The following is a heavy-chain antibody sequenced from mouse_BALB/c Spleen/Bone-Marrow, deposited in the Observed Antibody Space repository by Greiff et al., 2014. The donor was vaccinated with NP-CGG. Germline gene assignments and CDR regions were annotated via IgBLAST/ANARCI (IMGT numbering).Heavy chain of an antibody. J-gene: IGHJ4*01. Sequence: QVQLQQSGPDLVAPSQSLSITCTVSGFSLTSYGVHWVRQPPGKGLEWLVVIRSDGSTTYNSALKSRLSISKDNSKSQVFLKMNSLQTDDTAMYYCARHRYGAMDYWGQGTSVTVSS. CDR1: GFSLTSYG. D-gene: IGHD2-14*01. CDR2: IRSDGST. V-gene: IGHV2-6-2*01. CDR3: ARHRYGAMDY.